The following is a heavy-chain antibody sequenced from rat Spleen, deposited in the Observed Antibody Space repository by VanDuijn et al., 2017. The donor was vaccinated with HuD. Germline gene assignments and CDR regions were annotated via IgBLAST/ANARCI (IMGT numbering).Heavy chain of an antibody. V-gene: IGHV5-31*01. CDR2: ITNASGRT. CDR3: ARHWNDDYFDY. CDR1: GFTFNNYW. Sequence: EVQLVESGGGLVQPGGSLKLSCVASGFTFNNYWMTWIRQAPGKGLEWVASITNASGRTYYPDSVKGRFTISRDNAKSTLNLQMNSLRSEDTATYYCARHWNDDYFDYWGQGVLVTVSS. J-gene: IGHJ2*01.